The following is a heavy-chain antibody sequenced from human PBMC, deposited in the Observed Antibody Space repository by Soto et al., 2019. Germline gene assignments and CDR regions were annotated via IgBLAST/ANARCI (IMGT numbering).Heavy chain of an antibody. J-gene: IGHJ4*02. D-gene: IGHD4-17*01. CDR2: IYYSGST. CDR1: GGSISSGGYY. Sequence: PSETLSLTXTVSGGSISSGGYYWSWIRQHPGKGLEWIGYIYYSGSTYYNPSLKSRVTISVDTSKNQFSLKLSSVTAADTAVYYCARVTVSNGDSFDYWGQGTLVTVSS. CDR3: ARVTVSNGDSFDY. V-gene: IGHV4-31*02.